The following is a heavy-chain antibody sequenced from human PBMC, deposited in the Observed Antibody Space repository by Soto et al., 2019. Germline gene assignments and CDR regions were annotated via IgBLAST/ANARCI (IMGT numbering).Heavy chain of an antibody. CDR1: GFTFSSYS. V-gene: IGHV3-48*02. CDR3: ARDPNNYVWGSYRYGGSVDY. Sequence: GGSLRLSCAASGFTFSSYSMNWVRQAPGKGLEWVSYISSSSSTIYYADSVKGRFTISRDNAKNSLYLQMNSLRDEDTAVYYCARDPNNYVWGSYRYGGSVDYWGQGALVTVSS. D-gene: IGHD3-16*02. J-gene: IGHJ4*02. CDR2: ISSSSSTI.